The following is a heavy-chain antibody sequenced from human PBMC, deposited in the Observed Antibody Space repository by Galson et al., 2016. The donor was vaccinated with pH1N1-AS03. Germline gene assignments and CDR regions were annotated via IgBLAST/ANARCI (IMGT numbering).Heavy chain of an antibody. V-gene: IGHV4-30-4*07. D-gene: IGHD3-22*01. J-gene: IGHJ3*01. Sequence: TLSLTCAVSGGSISSVGYSWSWIRQPPGKGLEWIGYIFHSGSTYYTPSLKGRVSISLDTSKNHFSLTLSSVTAADTAVYYCAKNLATNYYDGRDYSDAFDVWGPGTTVTVSS. CDR2: IFHSGST. CDR1: GGSISSVGYS. CDR3: AKNLATNYYDGRDYSDAFDV.